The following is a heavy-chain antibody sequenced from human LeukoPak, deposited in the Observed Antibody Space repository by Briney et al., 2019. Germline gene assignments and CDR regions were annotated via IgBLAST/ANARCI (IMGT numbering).Heavy chain of an antibody. J-gene: IGHJ4*02. V-gene: IGHV3-15*01. CDR1: GFTFSNAW. CDR3: TTDFVVVPAAMTY. Sequence: GGSLRLSCAVSGFTFSNAWMSWVRQAPGKGLEWVGRIKSKTDGGTTDYAAPVKGRFTISRDDSKNTLYLQMNSLKTEDTAVYYCTTDFVVVPAAMTYWGQGTLVTVSS. D-gene: IGHD2-2*01. CDR2: IKSKTDGGTT.